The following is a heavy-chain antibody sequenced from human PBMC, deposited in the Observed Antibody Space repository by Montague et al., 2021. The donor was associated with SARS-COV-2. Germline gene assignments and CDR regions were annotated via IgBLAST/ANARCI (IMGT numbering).Heavy chain of an antibody. CDR3: GPGTQWMCQYYLTN. V-gene: IGHV3-9*01. CDR1: GFSFGDHA. D-gene: IGHD2/OR15-2a*01. Sequence: SLSLSFSASGFSFGDHAMHWVRLAPGKGLEWVSCINGNRVSIGYAGSVMGRFTIARDNGKNLLYLQMKSLTAEDTALYYCGPGTQWMCQYYLTNWGQGTLVTVSS. J-gene: IGHJ4*02. CDR2: INGNRVSI.